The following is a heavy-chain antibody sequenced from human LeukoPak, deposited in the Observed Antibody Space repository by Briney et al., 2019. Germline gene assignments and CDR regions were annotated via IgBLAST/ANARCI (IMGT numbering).Heavy chain of an antibody. D-gene: IGHD3-3*01. J-gene: IGHJ6*02. Sequence: ASVKVSCKASGYTFTSYGISWVRQAPGQGLEWMGWISAYNGNTNYAQKLQGRVTMTTDTSTSTAYMELRSLRSDDTAVYYCARDSPADYDFWSGYPNLYYGMDVWGQGTTVTVSS. CDR3: ARDSPADYDFWSGYPNLYYGMDV. CDR1: GYTFTSYG. V-gene: IGHV1-18*01. CDR2: ISAYNGNT.